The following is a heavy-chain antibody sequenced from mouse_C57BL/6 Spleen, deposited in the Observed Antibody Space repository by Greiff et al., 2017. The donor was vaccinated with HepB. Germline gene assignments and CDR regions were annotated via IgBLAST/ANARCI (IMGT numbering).Heavy chain of an antibody. J-gene: IGHJ4*01. CDR2: INPSSGYT. V-gene: IGHV1-4*01. D-gene: IGHD2-4*01. Sequence: QVQLQQSGAELARPGASVKMSCKASGYTFTSYTMHWVKQRPGQGLEWIGYINPSSGYTKYNQKFKDKATLTADKSSSTAYMQLSSLTSEDSAVYYCARSYYDYEDYAMDYWGQGTSVTVSS. CDR1: GYTFTSYT. CDR3: ARSYYDYEDYAMDY.